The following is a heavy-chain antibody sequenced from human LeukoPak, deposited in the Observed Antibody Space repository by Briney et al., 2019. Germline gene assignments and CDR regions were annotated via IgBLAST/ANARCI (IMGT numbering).Heavy chain of an antibody. CDR1: GYTFTGYY. D-gene: IGHD6-19*01. V-gene: IGHV1-2*04. Sequence: GASVKVSCKASGYTFTGYYMHWVRQAPGQGLEWMGWINPNSGGTNYAQKFQGWVTMTRDTSISTAYMELSSLRSEDTAVYYCARNGYSSGWYGDYFDYWGQGTLVTVSS. CDR2: INPNSGGT. J-gene: IGHJ4*02. CDR3: ARNGYSSGWYGDYFDY.